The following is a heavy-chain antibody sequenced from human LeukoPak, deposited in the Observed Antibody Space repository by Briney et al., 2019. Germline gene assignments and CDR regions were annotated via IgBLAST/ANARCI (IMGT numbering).Heavy chain of an antibody. CDR2: INHSGST. V-gene: IGHV4-34*01. CDR3: ARAADWGSRYFDY. D-gene: IGHD7-27*01. J-gene: IGHJ4*02. Sequence: SETLSLACAVYGGSFSGYYWSWIRQPPGKGLEWIGEINHSGSTNYNPSLKSRVTISVDTSKNQFSLKLSSVTAADTAVYYCARAADWGSRYFDYWGQGTLVTVSS. CDR1: GGSFSGYY.